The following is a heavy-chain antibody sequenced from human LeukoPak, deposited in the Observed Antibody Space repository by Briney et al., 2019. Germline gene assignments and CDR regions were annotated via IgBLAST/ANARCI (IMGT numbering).Heavy chain of an antibody. CDR3: ARVRDYYASSDYSDY. CDR1: GYTFTSYY. CDR2: TSGYNAKT. J-gene: IGHJ4*02. V-gene: IGHV1-18*04. Sequence: ASVKVSCKASGYTFTSYYMHWVRQAPGQGLEWMGWTSGYNAKTKYVQKFQGRITMTIDTSTTTAYMELRSLTSDDTAVYYCARVRDYYASSDYSDYWGQGTLVTVSS. D-gene: IGHD3-22*01.